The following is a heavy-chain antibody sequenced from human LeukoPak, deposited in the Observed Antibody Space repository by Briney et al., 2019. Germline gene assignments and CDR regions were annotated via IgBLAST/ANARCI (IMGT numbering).Heavy chain of an antibody. CDR3: ARVSLHSSSWSYYFDY. J-gene: IGHJ4*02. V-gene: IGHV4-59*12. CDR1: GGSISSYY. CDR2: IYYSGST. D-gene: IGHD6-13*01. Sequence: SETLSLTCTGSGGSISSYYWSWIRQPPGKGLEWMGHIYYSGSTNYNPSLKSRVTMSVDTSKNQFSLKLSSVTAADTAVYYCARVSLHSSSWSYYFDYWGQGTLVTVSS.